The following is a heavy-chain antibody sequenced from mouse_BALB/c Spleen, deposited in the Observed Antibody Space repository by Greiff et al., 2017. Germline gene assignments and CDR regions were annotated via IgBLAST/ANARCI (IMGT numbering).Heavy chain of an antibody. CDR1: GYSFTGYN. Sequence: VQLQQSGPELEKPGASVKISCKASGYSFTGYNMNWVKQSNGKSLEWIGNIDPYYGGTSYNQKFKGKATLTVDKSSNTAYLQLSSLTSEDTAVYYCATLNWEEYFDVWGAGTTVTVSS. CDR2: IDPYYGGT. D-gene: IGHD4-1*01. V-gene: IGHV1-39*01. CDR3: ATLNWEEYFDV. J-gene: IGHJ1*01.